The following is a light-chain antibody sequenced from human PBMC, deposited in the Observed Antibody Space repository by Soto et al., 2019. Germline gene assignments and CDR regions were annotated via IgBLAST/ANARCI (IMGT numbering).Light chain of an antibody. CDR2: VAS. CDR3: QQYNVWPLT. Sequence: MTQSPSTLSASVGDSVTITCRASQSIDSWLAWYQQKPGQTPKLLIYVASTRATGIPARFSGSGSGTEFTLTISSLQSEDFAVYYCQQYNVWPLTFGGGTKVEFK. V-gene: IGKV3-15*01. J-gene: IGKJ4*01. CDR1: QSIDSW.